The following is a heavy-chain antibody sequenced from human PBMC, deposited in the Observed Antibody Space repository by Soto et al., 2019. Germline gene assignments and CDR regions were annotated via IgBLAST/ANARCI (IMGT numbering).Heavy chain of an antibody. CDR1: GYTFISYY. D-gene: IGHD2-15*01. CDR3: ARDRVDCSCGSCCMSVEDT. J-gene: IGHJ5*02. Sequence: QVQLVQSGAEVKKPGASVKVSCKASGYTFISYYMHWVRQAPGQGLEWMGIINPSGGSTNYAQKFQGRVTMTRDKATSTVYMELSSLRSEYKAVYYCARDRVDCSCGSCCMSVEDTWGQGTLVTVSS. CDR2: INPSGGST. V-gene: IGHV1-46*01.